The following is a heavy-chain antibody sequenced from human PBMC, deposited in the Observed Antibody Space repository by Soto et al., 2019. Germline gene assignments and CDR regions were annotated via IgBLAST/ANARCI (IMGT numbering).Heavy chain of an antibody. V-gene: IGHV3-43*01. J-gene: IGHJ4*01. D-gene: IGHD6-13*01. CDR3: AKDEGAAVESPGD. Sequence: GSLRLSCAASGFIFDDFTMHWVRLVPGKGLQWVSYINWDGRIAMYADSVKGRFTISRDNTNNRLYLQMNSLRSDDTALYYCAKDEGAAVESPGDWGHGTLVTVSS. CDR2: INWDGRIA. CDR1: GFIFDDFT.